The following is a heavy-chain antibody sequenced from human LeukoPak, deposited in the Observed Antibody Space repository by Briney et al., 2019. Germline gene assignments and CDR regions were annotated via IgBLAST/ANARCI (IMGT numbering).Heavy chain of an antibody. CDR2: MNPNSGNT. Sequence: GASVKVSCKASGYTFTSYDINWVRQATGQGLEWMGWMNPNSGNTGYAQKLQGRVTMTTDTSTSTAYMELRSLRSDDTAVYYCARDYYDSSGYPDAFDIWGQGTMVTVSS. V-gene: IGHV1-8*01. D-gene: IGHD3-22*01. J-gene: IGHJ3*02. CDR1: GYTFTSYD. CDR3: ARDYYDSSGYPDAFDI.